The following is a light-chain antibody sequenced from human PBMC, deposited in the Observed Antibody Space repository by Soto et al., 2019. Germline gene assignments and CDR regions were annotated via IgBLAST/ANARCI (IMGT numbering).Light chain of an antibody. CDR2: CAY. J-gene: IGKJ2*01. V-gene: IGKV4-1*01. CDR1: QSVLYSSNNKNY. CDR3: QQYYDTTPYT. Sequence: DIVMTQSPDSLAVSLGERATINCKSSQSVLYSSNNKNYLAWYQQKPGQPPKLLIYCAYTRESGVPDRFSGSGSGTDFTLTISSLQAEDVAVYYCQQYYDTTPYTFGQGTQLEIK.